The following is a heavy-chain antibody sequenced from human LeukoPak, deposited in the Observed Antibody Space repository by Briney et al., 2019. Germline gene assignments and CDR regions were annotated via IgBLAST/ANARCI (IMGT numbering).Heavy chain of an antibody. CDR1: GFTFSSYE. Sequence: PGGSLRLSCAASGFTFSSYEMNWVRQAPGKGLEWVSYISSSGSTIYYADSVKGRFTISRDNAKNSMYLQMNSLRAEDTGVYYWAELGITMIGGVWGKGTTVTICS. D-gene: IGHD3-10*02. CDR3: AELGITMIGGV. V-gene: IGHV3-48*03. CDR2: ISSSGSTI. J-gene: IGHJ6*04.